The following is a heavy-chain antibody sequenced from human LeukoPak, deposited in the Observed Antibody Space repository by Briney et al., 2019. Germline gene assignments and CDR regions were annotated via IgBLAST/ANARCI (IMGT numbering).Heavy chain of an antibody. CDR1: GGTFSTSG. V-gene: IGHV1-69*13. CDR2: IIPTFGTT. CDR3: ARGGGLQFQSDSMDV. J-gene: IGHJ6*02. Sequence: ASVKVSCKTSGGTFSTSGISWVRQAPGQGLEWMGGIIPTFGTTKYAQKFQGRVTITADESTSTAYMELSSLRSEDTALYFCARGGGLQFQSDSMDVWGQGTTVTVSS. D-gene: IGHD4-11*01.